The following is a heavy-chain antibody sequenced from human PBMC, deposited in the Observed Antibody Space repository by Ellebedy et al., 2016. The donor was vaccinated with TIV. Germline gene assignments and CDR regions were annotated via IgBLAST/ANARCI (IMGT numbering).Heavy chain of an antibody. D-gene: IGHD3-3*01. CDR3: ARGLLYYDFWSGYYKGAGDYYYGMDV. V-gene: IGHV4-34*01. CDR1: GGSFSDYY. J-gene: IGHJ6*02. Sequence: MPSETLSLTCAVYGGSFSDYYWSWIRQPPGKGLEWIGEINRSGSTNYNPSPKSRVTISVDTSKNQFSLKLRSVTAADTAVYYCARGLLYYDFWSGYYKGAGDYYYGMDVWGQGTTVTVSS. CDR2: INRSGST.